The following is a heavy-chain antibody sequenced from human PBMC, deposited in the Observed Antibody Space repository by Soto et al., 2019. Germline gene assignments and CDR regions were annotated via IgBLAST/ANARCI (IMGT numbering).Heavy chain of an antibody. Sequence: SETLSLTCAVSGVSISSGNWWTWVRQTPQRGLEYIGEIFHDGTANYYPSFERRVATSVDTSKNQFSLKLTSVTAADTAIYFCARLVYDTRLNYMYFDFWXQGALLTVSS. J-gene: IGHJ4*02. D-gene: IGHD2-8*01. CDR2: IFHDGTA. CDR1: GVSISSGNW. V-gene: IGHV4-4*02. CDR3: ARLVYDTRLNYMYFDF.